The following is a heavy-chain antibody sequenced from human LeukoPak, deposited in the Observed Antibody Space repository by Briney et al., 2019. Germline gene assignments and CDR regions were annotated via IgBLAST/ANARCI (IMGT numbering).Heavy chain of an antibody. CDR3: ARDLQLVDGGYYMDV. D-gene: IGHD3-10*01. CDR1: GGSISSYY. J-gene: IGHJ6*03. V-gene: IGHV4-4*07. CDR2: IYTSGST. Sequence: TSSETLSLTCAVSGGSISSYYWSWIRQPAGKGLEWIGRIYTSGSTNYNPSLKSRVTISVDTSKNQISLKLSSVTAADTAVYYCARDLQLVDGGYYMDVWGKGTTVTVSS.